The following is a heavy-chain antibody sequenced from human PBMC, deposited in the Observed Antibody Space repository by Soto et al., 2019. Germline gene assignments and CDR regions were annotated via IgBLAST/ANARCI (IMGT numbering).Heavy chain of an antibody. J-gene: IGHJ4*02. CDR1: GYSFTSHW. V-gene: IGHV5-51*01. D-gene: IGHD3-10*01. CDR2: IYPGDSDT. Sequence: PGESLKISCKGFGYSFTSHWIAWVRQMPGKGLEWMGIIYPGDSDTRYSPSFQGQVTISADKSISTAYLQWSSLKASDTAMYYCARHLNYYTSGSYNYWGQGTLVTVSS. CDR3: ARHLNYYTSGSYNY.